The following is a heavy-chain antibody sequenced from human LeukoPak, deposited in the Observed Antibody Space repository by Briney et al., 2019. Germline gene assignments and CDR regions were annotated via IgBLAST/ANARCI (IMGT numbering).Heavy chain of an antibody. CDR2: ISSSGSTM. CDR3: ARDPGSGYEEHFDY. D-gene: IGHD5-12*01. V-gene: IGHV3-11*01. J-gene: IGHJ4*02. CDR1: GFTFSDYY. Sequence: GGSLRPSCAASGFTFSDYYMSWIRQAPGKGLEWVSYISSSGSTMYYTDSVKGRFTISRDNAKDSLYLQMNSLRAEDTAVYYCARDPGSGYEEHFDYWGQGTLVTVSS.